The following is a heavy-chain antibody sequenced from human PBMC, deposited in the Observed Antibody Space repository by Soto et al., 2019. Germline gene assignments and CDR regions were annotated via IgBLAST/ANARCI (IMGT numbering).Heavy chain of an antibody. Sequence: PGESLKISCKVSGYSFTTYWMGWVRQTPGKGPEWMGIIYPGDSDTRYSPSFQDHVTISVDKSLSTAYLQWSSLEASDTAMYYCARHGSSGWFDTFDYWGQGTLVTV. D-gene: IGHD6-19*01. CDR2: IYPGDSDT. V-gene: IGHV5-51*01. CDR1: GYSFTTYW. CDR3: ARHGSSGWFDTFDY. J-gene: IGHJ4*02.